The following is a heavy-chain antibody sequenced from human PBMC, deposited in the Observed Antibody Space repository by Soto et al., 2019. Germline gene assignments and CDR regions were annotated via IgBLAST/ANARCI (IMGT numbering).Heavy chain of an antibody. Sequence: GGSLRLSCAASGFTFSTYAMAWVRQAPGKGLEWVSGVSASGLNTDYADPVKGRFYISRDNSKNTVSLHMNSLRAEDTALYYCAKSPGGVATMDPIEFWGQGTQVTSPQ. D-gene: IGHD5-12*01. CDR1: GFTFSTYA. J-gene: IGHJ4*02. CDR3: AKSPGGVATMDPIEF. CDR2: VSASGLNT. V-gene: IGHV3-23*01.